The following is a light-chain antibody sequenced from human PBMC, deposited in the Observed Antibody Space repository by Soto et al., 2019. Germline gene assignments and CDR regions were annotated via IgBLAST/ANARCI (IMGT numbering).Light chain of an antibody. CDR1: QSVSSNY. CDR3: QQYGSSPQT. J-gene: IGKJ1*01. V-gene: IGKV3-20*01. CDR2: GAS. Sequence: EIVLTQFPGTLSLSPGERATLSCRASQSVSSNYLAWYQQRPGQPPNLLIFGASNRAPGIPDRFSGSGSGTDFTLTISRLEPEDFEVYYCQQYGSSPQTLGQGTKVDIK.